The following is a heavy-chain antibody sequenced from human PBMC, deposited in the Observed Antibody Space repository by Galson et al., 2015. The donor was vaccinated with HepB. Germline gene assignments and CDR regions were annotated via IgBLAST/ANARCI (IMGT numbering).Heavy chain of an antibody. V-gene: IGHV3-73*01. D-gene: IGHD6-19*01. CDR2: IRSKANNYAT. Sequence: SLRLSCAGSGFTFSGSAIHWVRQASGKGPEWVGRIRSKANNYATSYVPSLQGRFTISRDDSKNMAYLHMKSLKIEDTAVYYCTRLGDFSGYSSKWGQGTLVTVSS. CDR1: GFTFSGSA. J-gene: IGHJ4*02. CDR3: TRLGDFSGYSSK.